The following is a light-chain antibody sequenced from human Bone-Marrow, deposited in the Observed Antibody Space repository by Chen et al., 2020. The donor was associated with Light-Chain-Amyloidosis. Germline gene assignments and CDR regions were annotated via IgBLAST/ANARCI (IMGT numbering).Light chain of an antibody. CDR1: QSVSPY. Sequence: EIVLTQSPATLSLPPGERATLSCRASQSVSPYLAWYQQKPGQAPRLLIYAASNRATGIPARFSGSGSGTDFTLTISSLEPEDFAIYYCQQRSNWPWAFGQGTKVEI. J-gene: IGKJ1*01. CDR2: AAS. CDR3: QQRSNWPWA. V-gene: IGKV3-11*01.